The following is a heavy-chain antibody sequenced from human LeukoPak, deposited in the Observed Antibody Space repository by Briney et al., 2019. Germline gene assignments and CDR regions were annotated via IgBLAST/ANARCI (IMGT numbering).Heavy chain of an antibody. CDR2: IKQDGGEK. CDR1: GFTFSGDW. CDR3: ARDWWLREHY. V-gene: IGHV3-7*01. D-gene: IGHD5-12*01. Sequence: GGSLRLSCAASGFTFSGDWMSWVRQAPGKGLEWVAIIKQDGGEKYYVDSVKGRFTISRDNAKNSLYLQMNSLRAEDTAVYYCARDWWLREHYRGQGTLVTVSS. J-gene: IGHJ4*02.